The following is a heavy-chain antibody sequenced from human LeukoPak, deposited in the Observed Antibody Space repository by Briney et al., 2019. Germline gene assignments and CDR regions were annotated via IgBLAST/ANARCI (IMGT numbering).Heavy chain of an antibody. Sequence: GASVKVSCKASGYTFTSYGISWVRQAPGQGLEWMGWISAYNGNTNYAQKLQGRVTMTTDTSTSTAYMELRSLRSDDTAVYYCARLAYDFWSGYHYYYYYYMDVWGKGTTVPVSS. V-gene: IGHV1-18*01. J-gene: IGHJ6*03. CDR2: ISAYNGNT. D-gene: IGHD3-3*01. CDR3: ARLAYDFWSGYHYYYYYYMDV. CDR1: GYTFTSYG.